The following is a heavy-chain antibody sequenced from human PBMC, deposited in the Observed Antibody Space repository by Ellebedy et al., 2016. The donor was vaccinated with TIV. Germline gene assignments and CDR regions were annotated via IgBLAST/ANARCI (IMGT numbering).Heavy chain of an antibody. CDR1: GFSFSNYG. CDR2: IWFKGRAR. J-gene: IGHJ6*02. CDR3: ARDEGRDAAMDV. D-gene: IGHD5-24*01. Sequence: GESLKISCVASGFSFSNYGMHWVRQAPGKGLECVAVIWFKGRARYYADSVKGRFTISRDNSKSTLYLQMNSLRVEDTAVYYCARDEGRDAAMDVWGLGTTVTVSS. V-gene: IGHV3-33*01.